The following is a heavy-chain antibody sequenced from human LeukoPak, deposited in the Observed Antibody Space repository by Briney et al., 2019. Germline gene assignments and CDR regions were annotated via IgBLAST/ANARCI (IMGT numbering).Heavy chain of an antibody. V-gene: IGHV1-2*02. Sequence: ASVKVSCKASGYTFTDYYMHWVRQAPGQGLEWMGGISPNSGGTNYAQKFQGRVTMTRDTSITTAYMELSRLRSDDTAVYYCARAYSSSSSSDFWGQGTPVIVSS. CDR3: ARAYSSSSSSDF. CDR2: ISPNSGGT. J-gene: IGHJ4*02. D-gene: IGHD6-6*01. CDR1: GYTFTDYY.